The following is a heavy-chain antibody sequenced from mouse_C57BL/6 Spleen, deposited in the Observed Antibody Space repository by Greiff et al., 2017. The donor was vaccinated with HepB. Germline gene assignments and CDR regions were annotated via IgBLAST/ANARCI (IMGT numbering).Heavy chain of an antibody. CDR3: ARSRVRGYCDGDFYFDY. Sequence: QVQLQQSGAELVMPGASVKLSCKASGYTFTSYWMHWVKQRPGQGLEWIGEIDPSDSYTNYNQKFKGKSTLTVDKSSSTAYMQLSSLTSEDSAVYYSARSRVRGYCDGDFYFDYWGQGTTLTVSS. CDR2: IDPSDSYT. CDR1: GYTFTSYW. V-gene: IGHV1-69*01. J-gene: IGHJ2*01. D-gene: IGHD2-13*01.